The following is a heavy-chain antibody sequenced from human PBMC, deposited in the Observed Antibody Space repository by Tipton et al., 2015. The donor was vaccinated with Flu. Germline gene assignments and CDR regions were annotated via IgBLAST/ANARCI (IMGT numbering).Heavy chain of an antibody. D-gene: IGHD2-2*01. CDR2: IHSGGTT. CDR3: ARDNPSIYASYEHYYYAMDV. CDR1: GGSISRYY. J-gene: IGHJ6*02. Sequence: GLVKPSETLSLTCTVSGGSISRYYRSWIRSPAGKGLEWIGRIHSGGTTNYNPSLKSRLTMSVDLSKNQVSLQLSSVTAADTAVYYCARDNPSIYASYEHYYYAMDVWGQGTTVTVSS. V-gene: IGHV4-4*07.